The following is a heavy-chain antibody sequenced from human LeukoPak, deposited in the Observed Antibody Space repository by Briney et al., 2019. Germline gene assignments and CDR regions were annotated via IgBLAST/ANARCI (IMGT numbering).Heavy chain of an antibody. J-gene: IGHJ4*02. D-gene: IGHD3-22*01. CDR3: AKVRDDYDSSGYYYDY. V-gene: IGHV3-9*01. CDR1: GFTFDDYA. Sequence: GGSLRLSCAASGFTFDDYAMHWVRQAPGKGLEWVSGISWNSGSIGYADSVKGRFTISRDNAKNSLYLQMNSLRAEDTALYYCAKVRDDYDSSGYYYDYWGQGTLVTVSS. CDR2: ISWNSGSI.